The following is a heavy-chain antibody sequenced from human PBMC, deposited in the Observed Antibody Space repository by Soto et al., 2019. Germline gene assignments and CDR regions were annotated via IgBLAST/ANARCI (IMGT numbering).Heavy chain of an antibody. J-gene: IGHJ4*02. D-gene: IGHD4-17*01. CDR1: GFTFSSYS. CDR2: ISSSGSYI. CDR3: ARVNGDYYFDY. Sequence: GGSLRLSCAASGFTFSSYSMNWVRQAPGKGLEWVSSISSSGSYIYYVDSVKGRFTISRDNAKNSLYLQMNSLRAEDTAVYYCARVNGDYYFDYWGQGTLVTVSS. V-gene: IGHV3-21*01.